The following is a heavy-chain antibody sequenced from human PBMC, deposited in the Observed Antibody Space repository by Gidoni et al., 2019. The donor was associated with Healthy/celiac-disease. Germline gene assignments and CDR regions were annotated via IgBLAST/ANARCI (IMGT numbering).Heavy chain of an antibody. CDR2: IYSGGST. CDR1: GFTVSSNY. J-gene: IGHJ6*02. Sequence: EVQLVESGGGLIQPGGSLSLSCAASGFTVSSNYMSWVRQAPGKGLEWVSVIYSGGSTYYADSVKGRFTISRDNSKNTLYLQMNSLRAEDTAVYYCARDSPPYVDTAMVTDYYYYGMDVWGQGTTVTVSS. CDR3: ARDSPPYVDTAMVTDYYYYGMDV. V-gene: IGHV3-53*01. D-gene: IGHD5-18*01.